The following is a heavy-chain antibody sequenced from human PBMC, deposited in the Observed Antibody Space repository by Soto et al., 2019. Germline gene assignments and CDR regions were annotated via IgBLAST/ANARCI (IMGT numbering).Heavy chain of an antibody. J-gene: IGHJ4*02. CDR1: GFTFSSYA. V-gene: IGHV3-23*01. CDR3: AKDMGPYDSSGYSNYFDY. D-gene: IGHD3-22*01. CDR2: ISGSGGST. Sequence: GGSLRLSCAASGFTFSSYAMSWVRQAPGKGLGWVSAISGSGGSTYYADSVKGRFTISRDNSKNTLYLQMNSLRAEDTAVYYCAKDMGPYDSSGYSNYFDYWGQGTLVTVSS.